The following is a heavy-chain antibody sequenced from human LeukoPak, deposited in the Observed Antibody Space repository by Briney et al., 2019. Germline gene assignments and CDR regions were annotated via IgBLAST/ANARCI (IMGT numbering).Heavy chain of an antibody. D-gene: IGHD2-15*01. V-gene: IGHV3-7*01. J-gene: IGHJ2*01. CDR1: GISLSSLW. Sequence: GGSLRLSCAASGISLSSLWMSWFRQAPGKGLEWVADIRQDGSDEHYVASVKGRFTISKDSTSLFLQMNSLRAEDTAVYYCAGGQGWHFDLWGRGTLITVSS. CDR2: IRQDGSDE. CDR3: AGGQGWHFDL.